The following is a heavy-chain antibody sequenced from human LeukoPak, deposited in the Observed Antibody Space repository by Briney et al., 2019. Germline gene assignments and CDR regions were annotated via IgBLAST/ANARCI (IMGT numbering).Heavy chain of an antibody. CDR2: INSSSYI. V-gene: IGHV3-21*01. J-gene: IGHJ6*04. Sequence: PGGSLRLSCAASGFTFSSYSMNWVRQAPGKGLEWVSSINSSSYIYYADSVKGRFTISRDNAKNSLYLQMNSLRAEDTAVYYCAREDGRGDYYYYYGMDVWGKGTTVTVSS. CDR3: AREDGRGDYYYYYGMDV. CDR1: GFTFSSYS. D-gene: IGHD3-10*01.